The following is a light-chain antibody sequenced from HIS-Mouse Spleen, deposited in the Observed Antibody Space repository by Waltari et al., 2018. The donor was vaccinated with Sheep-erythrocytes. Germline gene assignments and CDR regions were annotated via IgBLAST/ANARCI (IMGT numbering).Light chain of an antibody. CDR3: CSYAGSSTFEV. V-gene: IGLV2-23*03. CDR2: EGS. J-gene: IGLJ3*02. CDR1: SSDVGSYNL. Sequence: QSALTQPASVSGSPGQSITIPCTGTSSDVGSYNLVSLYQQHPGKAPKLMIYEGSKRPSGVSNRFSGSKSGNTASLTISGLQAEDEADYYCCSYAGSSTFEVFGGGTKLTVL.